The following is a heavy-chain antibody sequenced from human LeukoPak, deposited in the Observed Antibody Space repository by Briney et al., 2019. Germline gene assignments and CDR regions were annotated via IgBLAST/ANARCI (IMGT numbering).Heavy chain of an antibody. V-gene: IGHV4-59*01. CDR3: ARLRGNYFPDY. CDR1: GDSISGYY. J-gene: IGHJ4*02. Sequence: SETLSLTCTVPGDSISGYYWTWIRQPPGKGLEWIGYIYYSGSINYNPSLTSRLTISVDTSKNQFSLKLSSVTAADTAVYYCARLRGNYFPDYWGPGTLVTVSS. CDR2: IYYSGSI. D-gene: IGHD4-11*01.